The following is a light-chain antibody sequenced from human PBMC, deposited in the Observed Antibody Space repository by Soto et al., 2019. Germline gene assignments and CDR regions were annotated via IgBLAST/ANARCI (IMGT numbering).Light chain of an antibody. J-gene: IGKJ3*01. CDR1: QRVSDSY. V-gene: IGKV3-20*01. Sequence: PGERATLSCRASQRVSDSYLAWYQQKPGQAPRLLIYASSRATGIPDRFSGSGSGTDFTLTISRLEPEDFAVYYCQHYGTSGLFGPGTKVDIK. CDR2: AS. CDR3: QHYGTSGL.